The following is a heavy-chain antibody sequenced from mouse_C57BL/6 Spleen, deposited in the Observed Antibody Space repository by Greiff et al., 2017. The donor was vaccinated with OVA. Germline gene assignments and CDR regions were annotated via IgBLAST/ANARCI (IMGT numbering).Heavy chain of an antibody. CDR1: GYSSTRYY. CDR2: INPSTGGT. CDR3: AKESNHQFAY. D-gene: IGHD2-5*01. Sequence: VQLKESGPELVKPGASVKISCKASGYSSTRYYMNWVKQSPEKSLEWIGEINPSTGGTTYNQKFKAQATLTVDKSTSTSYMQLKSLTSEDSAVYYCAKESNHQFAYWGQGTLVTVSA. V-gene: IGHV1-42*01. J-gene: IGHJ3*01.